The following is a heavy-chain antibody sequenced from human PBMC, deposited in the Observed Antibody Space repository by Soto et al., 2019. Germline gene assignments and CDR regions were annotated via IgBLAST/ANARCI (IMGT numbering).Heavy chain of an antibody. Sequence: QVQLVESGGGVVQPGRSLRLSCAASGFTFSNYGMHWVRQAPGKGLEWVEVILNDGSNRYHADSVKDRFTVSRDNSKNMLYLQMNSVRAEDTAVYYCARDDEYSGNGMDVWGQGTTVTVS. CDR3: ARDDEYSGNGMDV. D-gene: IGHD3-10*01. CDR2: ILNDGSNR. J-gene: IGHJ6*02. V-gene: IGHV3-33*01. CDR1: GFTFSNYG.